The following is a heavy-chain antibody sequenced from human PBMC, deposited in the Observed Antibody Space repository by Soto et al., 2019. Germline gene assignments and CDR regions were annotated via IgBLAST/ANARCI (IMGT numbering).Heavy chain of an antibody. CDR2: ISYDGSNK. J-gene: IGHJ3*02. CDR3: AGSSGHHAFDI. CDR1: GFTFSSYA. Sequence: QVQLVESGGGVAQPGRSLRLSCAASGFTFSSYAMHWVRQAPGKGLEWVAVISYDGSNKYYADSVKGRFTISRDNSKNTLYLQMNSLRAEDTAVYYCAGSSGHHAFDIWGQGTMVTVSS. V-gene: IGHV3-30-3*01. D-gene: IGHD6-19*01.